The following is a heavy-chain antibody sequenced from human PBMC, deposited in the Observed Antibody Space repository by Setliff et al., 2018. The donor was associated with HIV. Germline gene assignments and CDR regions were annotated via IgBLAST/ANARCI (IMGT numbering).Heavy chain of an antibody. J-gene: IGHJ4*02. D-gene: IGHD3-22*01. CDR1: GYTFTSYG. CDR3: ARDDLTADYYDSSGYSY. V-gene: IGHV1-18*01. Sequence: ASVKVSCKASGYTFTSYGISWVRQAPGQGLEWMGWISAYNGNTDYAQKLQGRVTLTTDTSTSTAYMELSSLRSEDTAVYYCARDDLTADYYDSSGYSYWGQGTLVTVSS. CDR2: ISAYNGNT.